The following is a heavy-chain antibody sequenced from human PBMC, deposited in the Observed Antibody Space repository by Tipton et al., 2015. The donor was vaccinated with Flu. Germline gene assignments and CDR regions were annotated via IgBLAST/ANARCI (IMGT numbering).Heavy chain of an antibody. CDR1: GGSISSYY. V-gene: IGHV4-59*12. CDR3: ARGVLWFGASQYYGMDV. J-gene: IGHJ6*02. Sequence: TLSLTCIVSGGSISSYYWSWLRQPPGKGLEWIGYIYYRGSTNYNPSLKSRVTMSVDTSKNQFSLKLSSVTAADTAVYYCARGVLWFGASQYYGMDVWGQGTTVTVSS. D-gene: IGHD3-10*01. CDR2: IYYRGST.